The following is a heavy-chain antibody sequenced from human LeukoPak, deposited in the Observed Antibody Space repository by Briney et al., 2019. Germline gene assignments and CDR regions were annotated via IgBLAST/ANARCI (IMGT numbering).Heavy chain of an antibody. CDR3: ASGRFLEWLPYYFDY. Sequence: SETLSLTCTVSGGSISSYYWSWIRQPPGKGLEWIGYIYYSGSTNYNPSLKSRVTISVDTSKNQFSLKLSSVTAADTAVYYCASGRFLEWLPYYFDYWGQGTLVTVSS. V-gene: IGHV4-59*01. D-gene: IGHD3-3*01. CDR2: IYYSGST. J-gene: IGHJ4*02. CDR1: GGSISSYY.